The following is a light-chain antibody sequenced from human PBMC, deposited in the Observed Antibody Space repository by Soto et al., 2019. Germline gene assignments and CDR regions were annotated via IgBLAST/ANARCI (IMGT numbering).Light chain of an antibody. Sequence: QSVLTQPPSASGSPGQSVTISCTGTGSDIGSDNYVSWYQQYPGRAPRLLIFEVTQRPSGVPDRFSGSKSGNTASLAVSGLQAEDEADYFCASWDDTLSGWVFGGGTKLTVL. J-gene: IGLJ3*02. CDR1: GSDIGSDNY. CDR2: EVT. V-gene: IGLV2-8*01. CDR3: ASWDDTLSGWV.